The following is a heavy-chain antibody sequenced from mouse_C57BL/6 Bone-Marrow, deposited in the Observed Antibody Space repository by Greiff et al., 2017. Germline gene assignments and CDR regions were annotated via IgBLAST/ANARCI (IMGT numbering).Heavy chain of an antibody. V-gene: IGHV1-18*01. J-gene: IGHJ3*01. Sequence: VQLQQSGPELVKPGASVKIPCKASGYTFTDYNMDWVKQSHGKSLEWIGDINPNNGGTIYNQKFKGKATLTVDKSSSTAYMELRSLTSEDTAVYYCAGSYDYDVGWFAYWGQGTLVTVSA. D-gene: IGHD2-4*01. CDR1: GYTFTDYN. CDR3: AGSYDYDVGWFAY. CDR2: INPNNGGT.